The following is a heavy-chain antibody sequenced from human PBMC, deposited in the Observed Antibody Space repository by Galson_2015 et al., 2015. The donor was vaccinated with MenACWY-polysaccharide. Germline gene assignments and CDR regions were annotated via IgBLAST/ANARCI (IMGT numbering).Heavy chain of an antibody. CDR2: MNPNSHNT. Sequence: CKASGYTFTSFDINWVRQAPGQGLEWMGWMNPNSHNTGSAQKFQGRVTMTSDTSINTAYMELTSLRSDDTAVYYCARAVGDLDYWGQGTLVTVSS. CDR1: GYTFTSFD. CDR3: ARAVGDLDY. V-gene: IGHV1-8*01. J-gene: IGHJ4*02. D-gene: IGHD2-21*02.